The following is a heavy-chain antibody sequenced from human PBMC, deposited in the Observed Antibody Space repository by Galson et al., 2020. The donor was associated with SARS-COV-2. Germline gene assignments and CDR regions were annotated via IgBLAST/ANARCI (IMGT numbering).Heavy chain of an antibody. J-gene: IGHJ4*02. Sequence: GGSLRLSCAASGFTFSGSAMHWVRQAPGKGLEWVAIISYDGTTNYNSDSVKGRFTISRDNSKNTLYLQMNSLRPDDTAVYYCARETDDQTSSWYDYWGQGTLVIVSS. V-gene: IGHV3-30*04. CDR1: GFTFSGSA. D-gene: IGHD6-13*01. CDR2: ISYDGTTN. CDR3: ARETDDQTSSWYDY.